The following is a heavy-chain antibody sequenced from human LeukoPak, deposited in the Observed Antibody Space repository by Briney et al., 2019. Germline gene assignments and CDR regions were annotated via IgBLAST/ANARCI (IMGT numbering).Heavy chain of an antibody. J-gene: IGHJ4*02. CDR3: ARGGDSSGWLFDY. CDR2: IYYSGST. Sequence: SETLSLTCTVSGGSISSYYWSWIRQPPGKGLEWIGYIYYSGSTNYNPSLKSRVTISVDTSKNQFSLKLSSVTAADTAVYYCARGGDSSGWLFDYWGQGTLVTVSS. V-gene: IGHV4-59*01. CDR1: GGSISSYY. D-gene: IGHD6-19*01.